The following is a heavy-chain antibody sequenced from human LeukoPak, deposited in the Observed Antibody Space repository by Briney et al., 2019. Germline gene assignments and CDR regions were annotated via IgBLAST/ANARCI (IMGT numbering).Heavy chain of an antibody. V-gene: IGHV3-66*02. Sequence: PGGSLRLSCAASGFTVSSNYMSWVRQAPGKGLEWVSVIYSGGSTYYADSVKGRFTISRDNSKNTLCLQMNSLRAEDTAVYYCASFSITGTTSADCWGQGTLVTVSS. J-gene: IGHJ4*02. D-gene: IGHD1-20*01. CDR1: GFTVSSNY. CDR3: ASFSITGTTSADC. CDR2: IYSGGST.